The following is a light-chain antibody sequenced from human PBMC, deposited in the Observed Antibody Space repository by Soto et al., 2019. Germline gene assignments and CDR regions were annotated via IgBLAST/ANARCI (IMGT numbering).Light chain of an antibody. V-gene: IGKV3-15*01. CDR2: GAS. Sequence: EIVMTQSPATLSVSPGERATLSCRASQRISSNLAWYQQKPGQGPRLLIYGASTRATGIPARFSGSGAETEFTLTISSLQSEDFAVYYCQQYNNWPPLTFGGGTKVEIK. CDR3: QQYNNWPPLT. CDR1: QRISSN. J-gene: IGKJ4*01.